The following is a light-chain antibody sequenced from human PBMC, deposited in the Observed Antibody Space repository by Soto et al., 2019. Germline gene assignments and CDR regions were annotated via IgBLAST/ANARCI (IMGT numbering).Light chain of an antibody. V-gene: IGLV2-14*01. CDR2: EVS. J-gene: IGLJ2*01. Sequence: QSVLTQPASVSGSPGQSITISCTGTSSDVGGYNYVSWYQQHPGKAPKLIIYEVSNRPSGVSNRFSGSKSGNTASLTISGLQAEDEADYYCSSYTSRSTRVFGGGTKLTVL. CDR1: SSDVGGYNY. CDR3: SSYTSRSTRV.